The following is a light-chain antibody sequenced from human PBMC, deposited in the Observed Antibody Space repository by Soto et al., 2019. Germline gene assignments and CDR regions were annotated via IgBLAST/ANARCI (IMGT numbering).Light chain of an antibody. CDR1: QSVSSSY. CDR3: YKYGSSPVFT. J-gene: IGKJ3*01. V-gene: IGKV3-20*01. CDR2: GAS. Sequence: EIVLTQSPGTLSLSPGERATLSCRASQSVSSSYLAWYQQKPGQAPRLLIYGASSRATGIPDRLSGSGFGTDFTLIIMRLETEDFVLYLCYKYGSSPVFTFGPGTKVDIK.